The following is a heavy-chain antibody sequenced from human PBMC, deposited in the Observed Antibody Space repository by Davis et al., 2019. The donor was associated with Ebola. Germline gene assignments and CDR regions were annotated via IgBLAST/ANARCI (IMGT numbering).Heavy chain of an antibody. J-gene: IGHJ4*02. CDR3: ARDGPYSGSYLIDY. CDR2: ISSSGAST. V-gene: IGHV3-23*01. CDR1: GFTFNTHA. Sequence: GESLKISCAGSGFTFNTHAMSWVRQAPGKGLEWVSLISSSGASTYYANSVKGRFTVSRDNSKNSLYLQMNSLRDEDTAVYYCARDGPYSGSYLIDYWGQGTLVTVSS. D-gene: IGHD1-26*01.